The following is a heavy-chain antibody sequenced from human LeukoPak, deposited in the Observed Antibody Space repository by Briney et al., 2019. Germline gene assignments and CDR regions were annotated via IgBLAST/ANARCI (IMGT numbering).Heavy chain of an antibody. V-gene: IGHV3-73*01. D-gene: IGHD5-12*01. CDR2: IRSKANSYAT. CDR3: TRDPSGYDYRSNWFDP. CDR1: GFTFSGSA. Sequence: GGSLRLSCAASGFTFSGSAMHWVRQASGKGLEWVGRIRSKANSYATAYTASVKGRFTISRDDSKNTAYLQMNSLKTEDTAVYYCTRDPSGYDYRSNWFDPWGQGTLVTVSS. J-gene: IGHJ5*02.